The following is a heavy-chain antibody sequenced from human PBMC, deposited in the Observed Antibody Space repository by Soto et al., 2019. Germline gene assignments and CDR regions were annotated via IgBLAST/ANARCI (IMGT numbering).Heavy chain of an antibody. D-gene: IGHD3-10*01. CDR3: ARAYGSGSYTRLDF. V-gene: IGHV3-21*01. CDR2: ISTSSSYI. Sequence: GGSLRLSCAASGFTFSSYNMNWVRQAPGKGLEWVSSISTSSSYIYYADSVKGRFTISRDNAKNSLYLQMNSLRAEDTAVYYCARAYGSGSYTRLDFWGQGTLVTVSS. J-gene: IGHJ4*02. CDR1: GFTFSSYN.